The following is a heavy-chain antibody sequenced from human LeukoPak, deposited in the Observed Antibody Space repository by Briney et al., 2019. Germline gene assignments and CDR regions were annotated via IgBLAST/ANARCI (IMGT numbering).Heavy chain of an antibody. CDR1: GGTFSSYA. V-gene: IGHV1-69*05. CDR3: AAVTHPGWFDP. D-gene: IGHD2-21*02. Sequence: SVKVSCKASGGTFSSYAISWVRQAPGQGLEWMGRIIPIFGTANYAQKFQGRVTITTDESTSTAYMELSSLRSEDTAVCYCAAVTHPGWFDPWGQGTLVTVSS. J-gene: IGHJ5*02. CDR2: IIPIFGTA.